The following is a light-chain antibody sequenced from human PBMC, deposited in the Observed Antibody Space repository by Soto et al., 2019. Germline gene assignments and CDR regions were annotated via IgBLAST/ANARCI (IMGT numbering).Light chain of an antibody. Sequence: QSGLTQPASVSGSPGQSMTISCTGTSSDVVLYDYVSWYQQHPGKAPQLMIYAVSNRPSGVSNRFSASKSGNTSSLFISGLQAEDEADYYCSSYTSDSSYVFGSGTKVTVL. CDR2: AVS. CDR1: SSDVVLYDY. V-gene: IGLV2-14*01. J-gene: IGLJ1*01. CDR3: SSYTSDSSYV.